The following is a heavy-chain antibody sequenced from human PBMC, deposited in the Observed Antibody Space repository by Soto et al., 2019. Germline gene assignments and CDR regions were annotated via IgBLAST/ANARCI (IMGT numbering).Heavy chain of an antibody. Sequence: TSETLSLTCTVSGGSISSSSYYWGWIRQPPGKGLEWIGSIYYSGSTYYNPSLKSRVTISVDTSKNQFSLKLSSVTAADTAVYYCAIEPPPNREYSSPNWFDPWGQGTLVTVSS. V-gene: IGHV4-39*01. D-gene: IGHD6-6*01. CDR1: GGSISSSSYY. J-gene: IGHJ5*02. CDR3: AIEPPPNREYSSPNWFDP. CDR2: IYYSGST.